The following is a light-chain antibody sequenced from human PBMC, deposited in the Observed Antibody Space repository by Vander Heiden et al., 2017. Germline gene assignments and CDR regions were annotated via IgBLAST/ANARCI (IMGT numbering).Light chain of an antibody. CDR1: SGSVSTSYY. J-gene: IGLJ3*02. CDR2: STN. CDR3: VLYMGSGIWV. V-gene: IGLV8-61*01. Sequence: QTVVTQETSFSVPPGGTVTLTCGLSSGSVSTSYYPSWYQQTPGQAPRTLIYSTNTRSSGVPDRFAGSILGNKAALTITGAQADDESDYYCVLYMGSGIWVFGGGTKLTVL.